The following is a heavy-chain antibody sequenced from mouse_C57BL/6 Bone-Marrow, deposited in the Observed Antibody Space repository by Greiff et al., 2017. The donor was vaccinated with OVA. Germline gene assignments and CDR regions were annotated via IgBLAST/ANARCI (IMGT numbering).Heavy chain of an antibody. D-gene: IGHD2-5*01. J-gene: IGHJ2*01. V-gene: IGHV5-9*01. CDR3: ARHNSNYFDY. CDR1: GFTFSSYT. CDR2: ISGGGGNT. Sequence: EVKVVESGEGLVKPGGSLKLSCAASGFTFSSYTMSWVRQTPEKRLEWVATISGGGGNTYYPDSVKGRFTISRDNAKNTLYLQMSSLRSEDTALYYCARHNSNYFDYWGQGTTLTVSS.